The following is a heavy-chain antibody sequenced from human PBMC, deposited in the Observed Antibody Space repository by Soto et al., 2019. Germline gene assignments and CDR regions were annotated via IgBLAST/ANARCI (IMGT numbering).Heavy chain of an antibody. CDR1: GDSISSGGYF. V-gene: IGHV4-31*03. Sequence: TLSLTGTVSGDSISSGGYFGNWIRHHPGKGLEWIGYIFYIGTTFYNPSLKSRLSISVDTSNNQFSLNLTSVTAADTAVYFCARGRLRLPYFDYWGQGALVTVPQ. CDR2: IFYIGTT. CDR3: ARGRLRLPYFDY. J-gene: IGHJ4*02. D-gene: IGHD4-17*01.